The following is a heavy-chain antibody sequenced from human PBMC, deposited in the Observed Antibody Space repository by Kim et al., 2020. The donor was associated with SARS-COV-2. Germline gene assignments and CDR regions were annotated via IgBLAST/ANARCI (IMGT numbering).Heavy chain of an antibody. CDR1: GGTFSSYA. D-gene: IGHD6-19*01. J-gene: IGHJ6*02. Sequence: SVKVSCKASGGTFSSYAISWVRQAPGQGLEWMGGIIPIFGTANYAQKFQGRVTITADESTSTAYMELSSLRSEDTAVYYCARDPGDGCKEGDYYDYYGMDVWGQGTTVTVSS. CDR2: IIPIFGTA. CDR3: ARDPGDGCKEGDYYDYYGMDV. V-gene: IGHV1-69*13.